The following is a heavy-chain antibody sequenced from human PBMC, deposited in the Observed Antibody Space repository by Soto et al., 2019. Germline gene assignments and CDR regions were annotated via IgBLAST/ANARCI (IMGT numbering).Heavy chain of an antibody. D-gene: IGHD6-19*01. CDR2: IYGGGTT. CDR3: VQTTGWPGFDF. CDR1: GFSVSSNY. J-gene: IGHJ4*02. V-gene: IGHV3-53*01. Sequence: EVQLVESGGGLIQPGGSLRLSCAAYGFSVSSNYMTWVRQAPGKGLEWVSVIYGGGTTYYADSVKGRFTISRDNSKNTLYLQMNSLRAEDTAVYYCVQTTGWPGFDFWGQGTLVIVSS.